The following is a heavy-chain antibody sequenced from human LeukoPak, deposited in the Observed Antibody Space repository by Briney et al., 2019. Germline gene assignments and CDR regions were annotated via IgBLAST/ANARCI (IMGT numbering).Heavy chain of an antibody. V-gene: IGHV4-59*01. CDR1: GDSISSYY. D-gene: IGHD6-25*01. Sequence: SATLSLTCTVSGDSISSYYWSWIRQSPEKGLEWIGYIHYTGSTYYNPSLRSRVTISVDTSKNQFSLGLISVTAADTAMYYCARSRGNLYFQHWGQGTLVTVSS. CDR3: ARSRGNLYFQH. J-gene: IGHJ1*01. CDR2: IHYTGST.